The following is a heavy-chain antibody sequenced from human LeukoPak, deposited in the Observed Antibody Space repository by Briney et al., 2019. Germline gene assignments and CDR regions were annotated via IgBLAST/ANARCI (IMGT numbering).Heavy chain of an antibody. CDR1: GFTVSTNY. CDR2: IYSGGST. J-gene: IGHJ4*02. CDR3: ARVSPEFYYYDSSGYVYFDY. V-gene: IGHV3-53*01. D-gene: IGHD3-22*01. Sequence: GGSLRLSCAASGFTVSTNYMSWVRQAPGKGLEWGSVIYSGGSTYYAASVKGRFTISRDNSMDTLYLQMNSLRAEDTAVYYCARVSPEFYYYDSSGYVYFDYWGQGTLVTVSS.